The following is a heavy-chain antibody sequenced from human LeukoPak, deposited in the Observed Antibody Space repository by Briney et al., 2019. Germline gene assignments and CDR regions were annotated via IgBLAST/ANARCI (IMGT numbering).Heavy chain of an antibody. Sequence: SETLSLTCAVSGGSISSGGYSWSWIRQPPGKGLEWIGYIYHSGSTYYNPSLKSRVTISIDTSKNQFSLRLSSVTAADTAVYYCARDAPDSRGFDDWGQGTLVTVSS. J-gene: IGHJ4*02. V-gene: IGHV4-30-2*01. CDR1: GGSISSGGYS. D-gene: IGHD3-22*01. CDR3: ARDAPDSRGFDD. CDR2: IYHSGST.